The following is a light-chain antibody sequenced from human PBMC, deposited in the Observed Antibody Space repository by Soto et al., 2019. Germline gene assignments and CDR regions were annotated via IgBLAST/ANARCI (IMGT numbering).Light chain of an antibody. Sequence: DIQMTQSPSTLSASVGDRVTITCRASQSISSWVAWYQQKPGKASKVLIYDASSLESGVPSRFSGSGSGTEFTLTISSLQPDDFATYYCQQYNSYSSFTFGQGTKLEI. CDR1: QSISSW. J-gene: IGKJ2*01. V-gene: IGKV1-5*01. CDR2: DAS. CDR3: QQYNSYSSFT.